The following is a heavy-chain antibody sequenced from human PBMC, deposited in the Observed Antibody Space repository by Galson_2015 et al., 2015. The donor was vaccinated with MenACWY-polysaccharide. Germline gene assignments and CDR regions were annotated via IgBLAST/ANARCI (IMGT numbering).Heavy chain of an antibody. V-gene: IGHV3-9*01. CDR2: ISWNSGSI. CDR1: GLIFDDYA. Sequence: SLRLSCAASGLIFDDYAMHWVRQAPGKGLEWVSGISWNSGSIVYADSVKGRFTISRDNAKKSLYLQMNSLRAEDTALYYCAKDITATTGPLKYWGQGTLVTVSS. D-gene: IGHD1-1*01. J-gene: IGHJ4*02. CDR3: AKDITATTGPLKY.